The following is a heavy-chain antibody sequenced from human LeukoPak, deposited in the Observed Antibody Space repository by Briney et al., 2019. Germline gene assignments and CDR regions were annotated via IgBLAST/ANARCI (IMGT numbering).Heavy chain of an antibody. V-gene: IGHV3-48*01. J-gene: IGHJ4*02. D-gene: IGHD1-26*01. Sequence: ISSSGSTIYYADSVKGRFTISRDNAKNSLYLQMNSLRAEDTAVYYCATERVGAAYDYWGQGTLVTVSS. CDR2: ISSSGSTI. CDR3: ATERVGAAYDY.